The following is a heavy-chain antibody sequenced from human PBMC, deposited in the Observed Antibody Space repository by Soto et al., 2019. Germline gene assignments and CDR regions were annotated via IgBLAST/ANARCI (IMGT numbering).Heavy chain of an antibody. Sequence: GGSLRLSCAASGFTFSSYGMHWVRQAPGKGLEWVAIIWHDGSHQYYADSVKGRFTISRDNSKNTVYLQMNSLRAEDTAVYYCARDMTWLLDYWGQGTLVTVSS. J-gene: IGHJ4*02. CDR1: GFTFSSYG. CDR3: ARDMTWLLDY. D-gene: IGHD6-19*01. CDR2: IWHDGSHQ. V-gene: IGHV3-33*01.